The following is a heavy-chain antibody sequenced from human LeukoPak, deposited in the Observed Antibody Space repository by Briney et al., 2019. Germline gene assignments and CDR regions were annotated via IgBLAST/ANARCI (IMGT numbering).Heavy chain of an antibody. CDR3: ARDPTTVTSGYFDY. CDR2: ISSSSSYI. V-gene: IGHV3-21*01. J-gene: IGHJ4*02. Sequence: GGSLRLSSAASGFTFSSYSMNWVRQAPGKGLEWVSSISSSSSYIYYADSVKGRFTISRDNAKNSLYLQMNSLRAEDTAVYYCARDPTTVTSGYFDYWGQGTLVTVSS. D-gene: IGHD4-17*01. CDR1: GFTFSSYS.